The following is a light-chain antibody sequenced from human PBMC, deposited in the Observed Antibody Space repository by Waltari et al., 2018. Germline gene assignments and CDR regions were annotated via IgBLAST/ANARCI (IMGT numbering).Light chain of an antibody. J-gene: IGLJ2*01. CDR2: EVT. CDR1: SSDVGKYNL. CDR3: CSFAGRGFSVI. V-gene: IGLV2-23*02. Sequence: QSALTQPASVSGSPGQSITISCTGTSSDVGKYNLASWYQQHPGEVPKLMIYEVTKRPSGVSDRFSGSKSGNTASLTISGLQAEDEADYFCCSFAGRGFSVIFGGGTKLTVL.